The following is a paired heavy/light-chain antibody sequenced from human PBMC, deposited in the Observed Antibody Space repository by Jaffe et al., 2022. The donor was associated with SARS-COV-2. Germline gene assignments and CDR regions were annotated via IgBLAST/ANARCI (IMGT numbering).Light chain of an antibody. CDR1: SSDVGGYKY. CDR3: SSYTSRSTVV. Sequence: QSALTQPASVSGSPGQSITISCSGTSSDVGGYKYVSWYQQHPGKAPKLMIYDVSDRPSGISNRFSGSKSGNTASLAISGLQAEDEADYYCSSYTSRSTVVFGGGTKLTVL. CDR2: DVS. V-gene: IGLV2-14*01. J-gene: IGLJ2*01.
Heavy chain of an antibody. Sequence: EVQLVESGGGLIQPGGSLRLSCAASGFTVSSNYMTWVRQAPGKGLEWVSILYPGGTTYYADSVKGRFTISRDNSKNTLFLQMNSLRAEDTAVYYCARGPSFPWHFDLWGRGTLVTVSS. CDR2: LYPGGTT. J-gene: IGHJ2*01. CDR3: ARGPSFPWHFDL. D-gene: IGHD3-16*02. CDR1: GFTVSSNY. V-gene: IGHV3-53*01.